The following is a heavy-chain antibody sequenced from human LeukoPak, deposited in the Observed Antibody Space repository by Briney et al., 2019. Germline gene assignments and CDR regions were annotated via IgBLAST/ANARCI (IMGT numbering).Heavy chain of an antibody. CDR2: IFPADSDT. CDR3: ARPGGYCSGNTCEGDFDI. Sequence: GESLKISCKGSGYTFTTYWIGWVRQMPGKGLEWMGIIFPADSDTKYSPSFQGQATMSADKSISTAYLQWSSLKASDTATYYCARPGGYCSGNTCEGDFDIWGQGTVVTVSS. J-gene: IGHJ3*02. V-gene: IGHV5-51*01. D-gene: IGHD2-15*01. CDR1: GYTFTTYW.